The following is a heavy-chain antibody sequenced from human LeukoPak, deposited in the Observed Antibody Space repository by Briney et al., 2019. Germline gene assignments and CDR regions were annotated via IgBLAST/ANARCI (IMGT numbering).Heavy chain of an antibody. V-gene: IGHV4-59*01. Sequence: SSQTLSLTYTVSGASIITSYCGCIRHPPGKGLGWIGYIYYIGHTNYTPSLKSGVTISLNTSRNQFSLKLSSVTAADTAVYYCARGSLTGRTGYDFVSWGQGTLVTVSS. CDR3: ARGSLTGRTGYDFVS. J-gene: IGHJ4*02. CDR1: GASIITSY. CDR2: IYYIGHT. D-gene: IGHD3-9*01.